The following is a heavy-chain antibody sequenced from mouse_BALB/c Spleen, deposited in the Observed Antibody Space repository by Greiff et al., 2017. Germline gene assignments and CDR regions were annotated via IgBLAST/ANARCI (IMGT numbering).Heavy chain of an antibody. D-gene: IGHD2-4*01. CDR1: GFTFSSYA. V-gene: IGHV5-6-5*01. CDR3: ARAGSTMITSYAMDY. Sequence: EVKLMESGGGLVKPGGSLKLSCVASGFTFSSYAMSWVRQTPEKRLEWVASISSGGSTYYPDSVKGRFTISRDNARNILYLQMSSLRSEDTAMYYCARAGSTMITSYAMDYWGQGTSVTVSS. CDR2: ISSGGST. J-gene: IGHJ4*01.